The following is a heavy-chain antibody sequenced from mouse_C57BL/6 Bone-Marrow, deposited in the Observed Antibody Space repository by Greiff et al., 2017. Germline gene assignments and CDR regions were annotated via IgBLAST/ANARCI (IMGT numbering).Heavy chain of an antibody. D-gene: IGHD1-1*01. CDR3: ARGYYYGSRYWYCDV. Sequence: QVQLQQPGAELVKPGASVKLSCKASGYTFTSYWMHWVKQRPGQGLEWIGMIHPNSGSTNYNEKFKSKATLTVDKSSSTAYMQLSSLTSEDSAVYYCARGYYYGSRYWYCDVGGTGTTVTVSS. V-gene: IGHV1-64*01. CDR2: IHPNSGST. CDR1: GYTFTSYW. J-gene: IGHJ1*03.